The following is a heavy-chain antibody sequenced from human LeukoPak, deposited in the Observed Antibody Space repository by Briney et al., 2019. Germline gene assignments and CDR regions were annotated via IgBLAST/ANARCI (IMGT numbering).Heavy chain of an antibody. CDR1: GGSISSYY. J-gene: IGHJ5*02. Sequence: SETLSLTCTVSGGSISSYYWSWIRQPAGMGLEWIGRIFSSGSTNCNPSLKSRVTMAVDTSKNQFSLKLNSVIAADTAMYYCARGINIGDSRFFDPWGQGILVTVSS. CDR2: IFSSGST. D-gene: IGHD6-13*01. CDR3: ARGINIGDSRFFDP. V-gene: IGHV4-4*07.